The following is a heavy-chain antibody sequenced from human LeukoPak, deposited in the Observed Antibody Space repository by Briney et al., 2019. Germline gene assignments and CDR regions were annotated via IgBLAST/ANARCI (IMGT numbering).Heavy chain of an antibody. D-gene: IGHD6-6*01. CDR3: AKNRWAARIIIDAFDI. CDR2: ISGNGGST. CDR1: GFTFSSHA. J-gene: IGHJ3*02. Sequence: GGSLRLSCAPSGFTFSSHAMSSVRQAPGKGLEWVSSISGNGGSTYYAVSVQGRFTISRDNSKNTLYLQMNSLKVEDTAVYYCAKNRWAARIIIDAFDIWGQGTMVTVSS. V-gene: IGHV3-23*01.